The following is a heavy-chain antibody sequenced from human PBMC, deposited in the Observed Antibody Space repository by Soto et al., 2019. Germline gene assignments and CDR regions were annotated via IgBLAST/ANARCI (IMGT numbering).Heavy chain of an antibody. J-gene: IGHJ5*02. CDR3: VRGGGGGLFDP. V-gene: IGHV3-23*01. CDR1: GFTFSDYG. CDR2: ISGGGGTT. Sequence: PGGSLRLSCAASGFTFSDYGMSWVRQAPGEGLEWVSGISGGGGTTNYADSVKGRFTISRDNAKRSLYLQMMSLTAEDTAIYYCVRGGGGGLFDPWGQGTMVTVSS. D-gene: IGHD2-15*01.